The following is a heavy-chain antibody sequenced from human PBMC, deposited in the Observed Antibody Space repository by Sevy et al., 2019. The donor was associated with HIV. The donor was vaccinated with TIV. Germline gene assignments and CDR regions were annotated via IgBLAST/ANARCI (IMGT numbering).Heavy chain of an antibody. J-gene: IGHJ6*02. CDR3: ARTIVGATSRGGGRYGMDV. Sequence: ASVKVSCKASGYTFTGYYMHWVRHAPGQGLEWMGWINPNSGGTNYAQKFQGRVTMTRDTSISTAYMELSRLRSDDTAVYYCARTIVGATSRGGGRYGMDVWGQGTTVTVSS. V-gene: IGHV1-2*02. CDR2: INPNSGGT. D-gene: IGHD1-26*01. CDR1: GYTFTGYY.